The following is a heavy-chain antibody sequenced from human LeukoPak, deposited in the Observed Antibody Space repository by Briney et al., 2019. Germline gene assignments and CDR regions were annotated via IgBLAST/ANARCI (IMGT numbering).Heavy chain of an antibody. Sequence: ASVKVSCKASGSTFTRYYIHWVRQAPGQGLDWMGMINPSSGSTRFAQMFQDRVTMTRDTSTSAVYMELSSLTSEDTAVYFCARVHPSFQFSGWSGRFDPWGQGTLVTVSS. V-gene: IGHV1-46*01. CDR2: INPSSGST. D-gene: IGHD3-16*02. CDR3: ARVHPSFQFSGWSGRFDP. CDR1: GSTFTRYY. J-gene: IGHJ5*02.